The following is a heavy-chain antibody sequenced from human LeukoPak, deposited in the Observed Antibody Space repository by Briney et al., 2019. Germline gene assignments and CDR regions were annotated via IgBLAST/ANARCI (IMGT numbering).Heavy chain of an antibody. CDR2: ISWNGNSI. J-gene: IGHJ4*02. CDR1: GFTFDDYA. Sequence: QAGGSLRLSCAASGFTFDDYAMHWVRQAPGQGLEWVSGISWNGNSIDYADSVKGRFTISRDNAKNSLYLQMNSLRAEASALYFCAKTTSGYASSFACWGQGTLVTVSS. CDR3: AKTTSGYASSFAC. V-gene: IGHV3-9*01. D-gene: IGHD2-2*01.